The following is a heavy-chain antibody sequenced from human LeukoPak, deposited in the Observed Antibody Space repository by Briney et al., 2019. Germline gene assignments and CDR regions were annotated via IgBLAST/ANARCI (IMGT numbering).Heavy chain of an antibody. Sequence: GGSLRLSCAASGFTFSDYYMSWIRQAPGKGLEWVSYISRSGSTIYYADSVKGRFTISRDNAKNSLYLQMNSLRAEDTAVYYCAREVIQLWDEHAFDIWGQGTMVTVSS. CDR2: ISRSGSTI. CDR3: AREVIQLWDEHAFDI. J-gene: IGHJ3*02. CDR1: GFTFSDYY. V-gene: IGHV3-11*01. D-gene: IGHD5-18*01.